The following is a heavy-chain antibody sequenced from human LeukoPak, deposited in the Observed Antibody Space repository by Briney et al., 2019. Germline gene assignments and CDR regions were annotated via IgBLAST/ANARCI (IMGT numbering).Heavy chain of an antibody. CDR1: GFTFSSYW. CDR2: INSDGSST. Sequence: PGGSLRLSCAASGFTFSSYWMHWVRQAPGKGLVWVSRINSDGSSTSYADSVKGRFTISRDNAKNTLYLQMNSLRAEDTAVYYCARDPRKYYYDSSGYHDYWGQGTLVAVSS. CDR3: ARDPRKYYYDSSGYHDY. D-gene: IGHD3-22*01. J-gene: IGHJ4*02. V-gene: IGHV3-74*01.